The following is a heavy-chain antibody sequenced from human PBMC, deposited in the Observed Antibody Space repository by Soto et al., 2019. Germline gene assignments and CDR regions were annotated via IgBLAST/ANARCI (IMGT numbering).Heavy chain of an antibody. D-gene: IGHD3-10*01. CDR1: GFTFSNYA. CDR2: ISGSGSSM. Sequence: EVHLLESGGGLVQPGGSLRLSCAASGFTFSNYAMSWVRQAPGKGLEWVSAISGSGSSMYYADSVRGRFTISRDNSKNTLFLQMNSLRAEDTALYYCAGTFGDYWGQGTLVTVSS. V-gene: IGHV3-23*01. CDR3: AGTFGDY. J-gene: IGHJ4*02.